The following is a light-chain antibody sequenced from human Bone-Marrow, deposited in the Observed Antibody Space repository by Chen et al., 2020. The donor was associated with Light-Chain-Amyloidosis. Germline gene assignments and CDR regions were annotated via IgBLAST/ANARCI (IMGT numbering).Light chain of an antibody. CDR2: DNN. CDR3: APWDDSMNGYV. V-gene: IGLV1-44*01. J-gene: IGLJ1*01. Sequence: QSVLTQPPSASGTPGQRVTISCSGGSSNIGSNTVNWYQQLPGTAPKLLIYDNNQRPSGVPDRCSGSKSGTSASLAISGVQSEDEADYYCAPWDDSMNGYVFGSGTKVTVL. CDR1: SSNIGSNT.